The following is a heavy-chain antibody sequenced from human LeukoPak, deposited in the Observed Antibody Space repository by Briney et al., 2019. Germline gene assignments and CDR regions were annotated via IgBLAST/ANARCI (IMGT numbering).Heavy chain of an antibody. V-gene: IGHV3-66*02. CDR2: IYRGGST. CDR1: GFTVSSNY. J-gene: IGHJ6*03. Sequence: GGSLRLSCAASGFTVSSNYMGWVRQAPGKGLEWVSVIYRGGSTYYADSVKGRFTIPRDNSKNSLYLQMTRLRAEDTAVYYCARGPPVYYYYYSMDVWGKGTTVTVSS. CDR3: ARGPPVYYYYYSMDV.